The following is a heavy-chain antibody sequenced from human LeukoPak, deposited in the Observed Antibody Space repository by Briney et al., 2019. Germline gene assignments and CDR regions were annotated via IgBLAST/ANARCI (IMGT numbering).Heavy chain of an antibody. V-gene: IGHV3-23*01. Sequence: GGSLRLSCAASGFTFTSYSMSRVRQAPGKGLEWVSGTSDRGDYTDYADSVKGRFTSSRDSSKNTLFLQMNSLRAEDTALYFCARKAQYNGHYPLDYWGQGTLVTVSS. CDR3: ARKAQYNGHYPLDY. CDR1: GFTFTSYS. CDR2: TSDRGDYT. D-gene: IGHD1-7*01. J-gene: IGHJ4*02.